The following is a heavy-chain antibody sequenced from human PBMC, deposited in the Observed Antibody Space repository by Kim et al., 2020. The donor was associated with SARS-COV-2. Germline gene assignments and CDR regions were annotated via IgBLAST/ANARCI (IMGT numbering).Heavy chain of an antibody. Sequence: TNYNPSLKSRVTISVDKSKNQFSLKLSSVTAADTAVYYCARVGIVATFDYWGQGTLVTVSS. D-gene: IGHD5-12*01. J-gene: IGHJ4*02. V-gene: IGHV4-4*02. CDR3: ARVGIVATFDY. CDR2: T.